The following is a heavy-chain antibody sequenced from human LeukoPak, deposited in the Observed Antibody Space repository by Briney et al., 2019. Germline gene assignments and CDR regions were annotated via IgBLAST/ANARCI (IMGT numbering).Heavy chain of an antibody. CDR3: ARERFWSGSRWYWFDP. Sequence: SETQSLTCTVSGGSINSYYWSWIRQPPGKGLEWIGYIYYSGSTNYNPSLKSRVTISVDTSKNQFTLKLSSVTAADTAVYYCARERFWSGSRWYWFDPWGQGTLVSVSS. CDR2: IYYSGST. J-gene: IGHJ5*02. D-gene: IGHD3-3*01. V-gene: IGHV4-59*01. CDR1: GGSINSYY.